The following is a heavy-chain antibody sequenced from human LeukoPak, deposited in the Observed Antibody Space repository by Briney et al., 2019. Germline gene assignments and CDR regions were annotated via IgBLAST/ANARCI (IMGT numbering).Heavy chain of an antibody. J-gene: IGHJ6*02. D-gene: IGHD3-3*01. CDR3: AMEGYYYGMDV. Sequence: GGSLRLSCAASGFTFDDYAMHWVRQVPGKGLEWVSVIYYGGSTYYADSVKGRFTISRDNSKNTLYLQMNSLRAEDTAVYYCAMEGYYYGMDVWGQGTTVTVSS. V-gene: IGHV3-66*01. CDR2: IYYGGST. CDR1: GFTFDDYA.